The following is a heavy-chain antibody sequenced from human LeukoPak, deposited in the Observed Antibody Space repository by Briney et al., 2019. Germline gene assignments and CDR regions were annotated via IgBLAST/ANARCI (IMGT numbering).Heavy chain of an antibody. CDR3: ARYRGRNGSNYYFDS. Sequence: PSETLSLTCGVYGGSFSGYYWSWIRQPPGKGLEWIGEIIHTGSTNYNPSLKSRVTTSIDTSKSQFSLRLSSVTAADTAVYYCARYRGRNGSNYYFDSWGQGILVTVSS. D-gene: IGHD5-24*01. J-gene: IGHJ4*02. CDR1: GGSFSGYY. V-gene: IGHV4-34*12. CDR2: IIHTGST.